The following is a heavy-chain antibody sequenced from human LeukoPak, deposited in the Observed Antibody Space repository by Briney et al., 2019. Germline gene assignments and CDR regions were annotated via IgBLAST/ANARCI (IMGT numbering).Heavy chain of an antibody. CDR2: ISWNSGTK. V-gene: IGHV3-9*01. CDR3: AKASSHWYFDL. J-gene: IGHJ2*01. Sequence: GGSLRLSCATSGFTFSDYAMHWVRQAPGMGLEWVASISWNSGTKDYADFVKGRFTISRDNAEKSLFLQMNTLRPEDTAFYYCAKASSHWYFDLWGRGTLVTVSS. CDR1: GFTFSDYA.